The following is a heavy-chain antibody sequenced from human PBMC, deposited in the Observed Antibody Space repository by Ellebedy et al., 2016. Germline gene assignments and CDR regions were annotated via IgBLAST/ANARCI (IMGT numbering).Heavy chain of an antibody. Sequence: GGSLRLSCAASGFTFSNAWMSWVRQAPGKGLEWVGRIKSKTDGGTTDYAAPVKGRFTISRDNAKNSLYLQMNSLRAEDTAVYYCARGGSGTTGTTNYMDVWGKGTTVTVSS. CDR2: IKSKTDGGTT. D-gene: IGHD1-1*01. V-gene: IGHV3-15*01. CDR1: GFTFSNAW. J-gene: IGHJ6*03. CDR3: ARGGSGTTGTTNYMDV.